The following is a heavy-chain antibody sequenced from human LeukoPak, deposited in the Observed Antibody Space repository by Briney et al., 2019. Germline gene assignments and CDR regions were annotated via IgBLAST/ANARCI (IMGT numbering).Heavy chain of an antibody. Sequence: SKTLSLTCTVSGDSTSSYYWSWIRQPPGKGLEWIGYIYYSGSTNYNPSLKSRVTISVDTSKNQFSLKLSSVTAADTAVYYCARDYSSSWYHWFDPWGQGTLVTVSS. CDR2: IYYSGST. CDR3: ARDYSSSWYHWFDP. V-gene: IGHV4-59*01. CDR1: GDSTSSYY. D-gene: IGHD6-13*01. J-gene: IGHJ5*02.